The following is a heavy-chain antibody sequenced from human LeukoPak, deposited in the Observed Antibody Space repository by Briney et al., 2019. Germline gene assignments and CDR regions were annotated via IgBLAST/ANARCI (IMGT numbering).Heavy chain of an antibody. V-gene: IGHV1-69*01. CDR3: ARGPPPNYYYYMDV. CDR2: IIPIFGTA. CDR1: GGTFSSYA. J-gene: IGHJ6*03. Sequence: SVKVSCKASGGTFSSYAISWVRQAPGQGLEWMGGIIPIFGTANYAQKFQGRVTITADESTSTAYMGLSSLRSEDTAVYYCARGPPPNYYYYMDVWAKGPRSPSP.